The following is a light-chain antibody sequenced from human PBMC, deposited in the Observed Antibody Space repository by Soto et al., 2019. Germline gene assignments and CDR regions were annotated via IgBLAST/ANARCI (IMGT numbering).Light chain of an antibody. CDR2: AAS. V-gene: IGKV3-15*01. J-gene: IGKJ4*01. Sequence: EIVMTQSPATLSVSPGERGTLSCWASQSVSSNLAWYQQKPGQAPRLLIYAASIRASGFPARISGGGSGTEFTLTISSLQPEDFGTYYCQQSYTSPVTFGGGTKVDI. CDR1: QSVSSN. CDR3: QQSYTSPVT.